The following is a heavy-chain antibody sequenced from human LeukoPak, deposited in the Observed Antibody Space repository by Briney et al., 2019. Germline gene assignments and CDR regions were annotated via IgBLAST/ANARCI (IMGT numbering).Heavy chain of an antibody. Sequence: PGGSLRLSCAASGFTFDDYGMSWVRQAPGKGLEWVSGINWNGGSTGYADSVKGRFTISRDNAKNSLYLQMNSLRAEDTALYYCARELRAIDTAMALGAFDIWGQGTMVTVSS. J-gene: IGHJ3*02. CDR1: GFTFDDYG. V-gene: IGHV3-20*04. CDR3: ARELRAIDTAMALGAFDI. D-gene: IGHD5-18*01. CDR2: INWNGGST.